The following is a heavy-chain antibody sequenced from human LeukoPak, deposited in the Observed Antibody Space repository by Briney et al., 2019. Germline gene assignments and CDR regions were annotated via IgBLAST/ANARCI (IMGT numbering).Heavy chain of an antibody. Sequence: PSETLSLTCAVYGGSFGGYYWSWIRQPPGKGLEWIGEINHSGSTNYNPSLKSRVTISVDTSKNQFSLRLSSVTAADTAVYYCASRAYCSGGSCYSNDYWGQGTLVTVSS. V-gene: IGHV4-34*01. CDR2: INHSGST. CDR1: GGSFGGYY. D-gene: IGHD2-15*01. CDR3: ASRAYCSGGSCYSNDY. J-gene: IGHJ4*02.